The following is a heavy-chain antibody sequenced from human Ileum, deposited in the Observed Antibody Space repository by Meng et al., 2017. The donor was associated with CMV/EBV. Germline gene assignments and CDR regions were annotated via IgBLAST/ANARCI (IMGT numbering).Heavy chain of an antibody. CDR2: ITYSGTT. CDR1: GDSISSGDYF. D-gene: IGHD3-22*01. J-gene: IGHJ4*02. CDR3: VRASITMIDY. V-gene: IGHV4-39*07. Sequence: QRQLQGLGPGLVKPSETLSLTCTVSGDSISSGDYFWGWIRQPPKGLEWVASITYSGTTYYNPSLKSRVTMSVDTSKNQFSQKLNSVTAADTAVYYCVRASITMIDYWGQGTLVTVSS.